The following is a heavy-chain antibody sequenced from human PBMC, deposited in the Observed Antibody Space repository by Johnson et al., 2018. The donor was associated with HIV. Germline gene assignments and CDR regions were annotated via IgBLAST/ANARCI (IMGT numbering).Heavy chain of an antibody. CDR2: IKQDGSEK. D-gene: IGHD5-12*01. V-gene: IGHV3-7*01. CDR1: GFTFSSYW. Sequence: EVQLVESGGGLVQPRGSLRLSCAASGFTFSSYWMSWVRQAPGKGLEWVANIKQDGSEKYYVDSVKGRFTISRDNAKNSLYLQMNSLRAEDTAVYYCAREAGGGYDSDAFDIWGQGTMVTVSS. J-gene: IGHJ3*02. CDR3: AREAGGGYDSDAFDI.